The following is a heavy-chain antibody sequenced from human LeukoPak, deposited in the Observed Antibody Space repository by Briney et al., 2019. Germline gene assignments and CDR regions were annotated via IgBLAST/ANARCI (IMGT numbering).Heavy chain of an antibody. D-gene: IGHD5-12*01. Sequence: GGSLRLSCATSGFTFSYYWMNWVRQAPGKGLEWVASIKQDGSEKYYVDSVEGRFTISRDNAKNSLYLQMSSLTAEDTAIYYCARELYSGYAGSGAGYWGQGTRVTVSS. CDR1: GFTFSYYW. CDR2: IKQDGSEK. CDR3: ARELYSGYAGSGAGY. J-gene: IGHJ4*02. V-gene: IGHV3-7*03.